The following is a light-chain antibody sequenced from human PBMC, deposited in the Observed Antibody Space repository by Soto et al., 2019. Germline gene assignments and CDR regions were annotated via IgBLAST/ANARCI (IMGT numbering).Light chain of an antibody. Sequence: QPVLTQSPSASASLGASVKLTCTLSSGDSSYAIAWHQQQPEKGPRYLMKLNSDGSHSKGDGIPDRFSGSSSGAERYLIISSLQSEDEADYYCQTWGTGIHVFGTGTKLTVL. CDR3: QTWGTGIHV. CDR2: LNSDGSH. CDR1: SGDSSYA. J-gene: IGLJ1*01. V-gene: IGLV4-69*01.